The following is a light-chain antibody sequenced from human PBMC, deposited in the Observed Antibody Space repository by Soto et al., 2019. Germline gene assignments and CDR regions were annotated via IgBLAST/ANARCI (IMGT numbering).Light chain of an antibody. CDR2: DIR. V-gene: IGLV2-14*03. Sequence: QSALTQPASVSGSPGQSITISCTGTSSDVGGYKYVSWYQQHPGKSHKLMIYDIRNRPSGVSNRFSGSKSVNTGSLTSSGCQAEHESDYYCSSYTSSSTRVFGTGTKLTVL. CDR3: SSYTSSSTRV. J-gene: IGLJ1*01. CDR1: SSDVGGYKY.